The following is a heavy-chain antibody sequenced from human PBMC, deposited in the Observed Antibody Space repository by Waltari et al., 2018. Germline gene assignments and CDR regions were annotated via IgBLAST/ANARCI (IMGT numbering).Heavy chain of an antibody. CDR2: MYYTGIT. CDR1: GGSIGSNNYY. Sequence: QLQLQESGPGLVKPSETLSLTCTVSGGSIGSNNYYWVWVRQPPGKGLQWIGTMYYTGITYYNPSLKSRVTISVDTSKNRFSLKLTSVTAADTAVYFCASRPEFTSGSAIDFWGQGTLVTVSS. V-gene: IGHV4-39*02. CDR3: ASRPEFTSGSAIDF. D-gene: IGHD6-19*01. J-gene: IGHJ4*02.